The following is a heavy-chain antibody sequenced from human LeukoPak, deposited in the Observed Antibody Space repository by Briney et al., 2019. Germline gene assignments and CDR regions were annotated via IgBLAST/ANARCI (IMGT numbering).Heavy chain of an antibody. CDR2: ISSSYSTI. CDR1: GFTFSGFE. D-gene: IGHD2-21*02. CDR3: ARDSSMVTVSGMDV. Sequence: PGGSLRLSCVASGFTFSGFEMNWVRQAPGKGLEWVSYISSSYSTIYYADSVKGRFTVSRDNTKNSIYLQMNSLRVEHTAVYYCARDSSMVTVSGMDVWGQGTTVTVSS. J-gene: IGHJ6*02. V-gene: IGHV3-48*03.